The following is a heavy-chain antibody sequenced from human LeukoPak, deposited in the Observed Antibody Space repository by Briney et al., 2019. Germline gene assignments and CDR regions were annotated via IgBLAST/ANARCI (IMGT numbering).Heavy chain of an antibody. CDR1: GSTFSRSA. CDR2: VIPILGTT. CDR3: ARDDGSATMGFDS. V-gene: IGHV1-69*05. J-gene: IGHJ4*02. Sequence: SVKVSFKASGSTFSRSAISWVRPAPGQGLPWMGGVIPILGTTNYAQRFQDRVSITTDDSTSTSYMEFRSLRSVDTAVYYCARDDGSATMGFDSWGQGTLVTVSS. D-gene: IGHD1-26*01.